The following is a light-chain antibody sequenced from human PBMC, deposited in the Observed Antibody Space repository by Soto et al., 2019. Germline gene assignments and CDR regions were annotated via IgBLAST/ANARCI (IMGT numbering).Light chain of an antibody. Sequence: DIQMTQSPSSLSASVGDRVTITCRASQSISSYLNWYQQKPGKAPKLLIYAASSLQSGVPSRFSGSGSGTDFTLTISSLQPEDFATYYCQPSYSAPYTFGQGTKLEIK. CDR3: QPSYSAPYT. V-gene: IGKV1-39*01. J-gene: IGKJ2*01. CDR2: AAS. CDR1: QSISSY.